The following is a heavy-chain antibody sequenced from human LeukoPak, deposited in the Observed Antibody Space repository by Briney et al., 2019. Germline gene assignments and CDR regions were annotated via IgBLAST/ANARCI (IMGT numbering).Heavy chain of an antibody. CDR1: GFTFSSYG. V-gene: IGHV3-33*01. CDR3: ARGSSPSGYYSMDV. Sequence: GGSLRLSCAASGFTFSSYGMHWVRQAPGKGLEWVVVIWYDGSNKYYADSVKGRFTISRDNSKNTLYLQMNSLRAEDTAVYYCARGSSPSGYYSMDVWGQGTTVTVSS. CDR2: IWYDGSNK. J-gene: IGHJ6*02.